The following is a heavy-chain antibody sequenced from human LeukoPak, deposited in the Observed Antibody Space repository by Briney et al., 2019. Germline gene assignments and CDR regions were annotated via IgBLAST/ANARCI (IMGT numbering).Heavy chain of an antibody. Sequence: GGSLRLSCAASAFTFSSHPMGWVRRAPGKGLEWVSSICSSIGCTYYADSVRGRFAMSRDNSKNTVYLQMNSLRAEDTAVYYCARISLAPSDNFDSWGQGTLVTVSS. J-gene: IGHJ4*02. CDR3: ARISLAPSDNFDS. V-gene: IGHV3-23*01. D-gene: IGHD1-1*01. CDR1: AFTFSSHP. CDR2: ICSSIGCT.